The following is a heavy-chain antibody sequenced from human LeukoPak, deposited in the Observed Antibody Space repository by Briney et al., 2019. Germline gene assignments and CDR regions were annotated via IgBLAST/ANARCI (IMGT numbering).Heavy chain of an antibody. CDR3: ARDIAAAAGNNWYFDL. CDR1: GGSISSYY. CDR2: IYYSGST. J-gene: IGHJ2*01. V-gene: IGHV4-59*01. Sequence: SETLSLTCTVSGGSISSYYWSWIRQPPGKGLEWIGYIYYSGSTNYNPSLKSRVTISVDTSKNQFSLKLSSVTAADTAAYYCARDIAAAAGNNWYFDLWGRGTLVTVSS. D-gene: IGHD6-13*01.